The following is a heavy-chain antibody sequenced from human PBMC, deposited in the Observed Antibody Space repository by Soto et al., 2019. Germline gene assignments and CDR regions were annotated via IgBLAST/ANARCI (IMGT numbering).Heavy chain of an antibody. CDR2: IYHSGST. V-gene: IGHV4-30-2*01. Sequence: QLQLQESGSGLVKPSQTLSLTCAVSGGSISSGGYSWSWIRQPPGKGLEWIGYIYHSGSTYYNPSRRGRVTISVDRSKNQFSLKLSSVTAADTAVYYCAAGGGLPRYYWGQGTLVTVSS. CDR1: GGSISSGGYS. D-gene: IGHD5-12*01. CDR3: AAGGGLPRYY. J-gene: IGHJ4*02.